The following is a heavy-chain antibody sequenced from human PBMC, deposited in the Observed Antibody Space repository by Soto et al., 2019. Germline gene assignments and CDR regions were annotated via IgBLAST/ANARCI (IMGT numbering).Heavy chain of an antibody. D-gene: IGHD3-3*01. CDR3: AREDYDFWSGYRTFDY. CDR2: ISYDGSNK. J-gene: IGHJ4*02. Sequence: GGSLRLSCAASGFTFSSYAMHWVRQAPGKGLEWVAVISYDGSNKYYADSVKGRFTISRDNSKNTLYLQMNSLRAEDTAVYYCAREDYDFWSGYRTFDYWAQGTLVPVSS. V-gene: IGHV3-30-3*01. CDR1: GFTFSSYA.